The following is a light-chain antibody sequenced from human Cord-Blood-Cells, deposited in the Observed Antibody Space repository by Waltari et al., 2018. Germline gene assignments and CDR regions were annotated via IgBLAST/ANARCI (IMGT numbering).Light chain of an antibody. Sequence: QSALTQPRSVSGSPGQSVTISCTGTSSDVGGYHYVSGYQQHPGKAPKLMIYDVRKRPSGVPDRFSGSKSGNTASLTISGLQAEDEADYYCCSYAGSYTLVFGGGTKLTVL. CDR3: CSYAGSYTLV. CDR2: DVR. J-gene: IGLJ2*01. V-gene: IGLV2-11*01. CDR1: SSDVGGYHY.